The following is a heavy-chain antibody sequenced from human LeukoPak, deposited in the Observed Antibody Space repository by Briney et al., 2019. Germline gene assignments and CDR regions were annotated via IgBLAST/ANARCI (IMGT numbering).Heavy chain of an antibody. CDR1: GFTFSSYS. CDR3: ARDGVPNWGFFDY. J-gene: IGHJ4*02. CDR2: ISSSSSYI. D-gene: IGHD7-27*01. V-gene: IGHV3-21*01. Sequence: GGSLILSCAASGFTFSSYSLNWVRQAPGKGLEWVSSISSSSSYIYYADSVKGRFTISRDNAKNSLYLQMNSLRAEDTAVYYCARDGVPNWGFFDYWGQGTLVTVSS.